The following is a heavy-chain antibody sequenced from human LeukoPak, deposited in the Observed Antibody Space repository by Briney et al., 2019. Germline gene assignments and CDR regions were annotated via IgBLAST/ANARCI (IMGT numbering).Heavy chain of an antibody. CDR3: AREDYGDYSYYYYYGMDV. D-gene: IGHD4-17*01. J-gene: IGHJ6*02. CDR2: IYYSGGT. CDR1: GGSISSSSYY. Sequence: KPSETLSLTCTVSGGSISSSSYYWGWIRQPPGKGLEWIGSIYYSGGTYYNPSLKSRVTISVDTSKNQFSLKLSSVTAADTAVYYCAREDYGDYSYYYYYGMDVWGQGTTVTVSS. V-gene: IGHV4-39*02.